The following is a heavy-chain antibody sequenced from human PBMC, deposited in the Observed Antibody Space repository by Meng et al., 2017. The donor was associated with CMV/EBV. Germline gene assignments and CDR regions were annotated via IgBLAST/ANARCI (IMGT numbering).Heavy chain of an antibody. V-gene: IGHV1-2*02. CDR3: ARVVETGTTEDAFDI. J-gene: IGHJ3*02. D-gene: IGHD1-1*01. CDR2: INPNSGGT. CDR1: GYTFTGYY. Sequence: ASVKVSCKASGYTFTGYYMHWVRQAPGQGLEWMGWINPNSGGTNYAQKFQGRVTMTRDTSIGTAYMELSRLRSDDTAVYYCARVVETGTTEDAFDIWGQGTMVTVSS.